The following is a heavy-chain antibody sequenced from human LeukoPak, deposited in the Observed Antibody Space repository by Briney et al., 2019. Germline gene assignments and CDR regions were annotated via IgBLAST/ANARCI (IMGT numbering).Heavy chain of an antibody. CDR1: GYTFTGYG. J-gene: IGHJ5*02. D-gene: IGHD1-26*01. Sequence: ASVKVSCKASGYTFTGYGISWVRQAPGQGLEWVGWISAYNGNTNYAQKLQGRVTMTTDTSTSTAYMELRSLRSDDTAVYYCARDGGKWELLLGFDPWGQGTLVTVSS. CDR3: ARDGGKWELLLGFDP. V-gene: IGHV1-18*01. CDR2: ISAYNGNT.